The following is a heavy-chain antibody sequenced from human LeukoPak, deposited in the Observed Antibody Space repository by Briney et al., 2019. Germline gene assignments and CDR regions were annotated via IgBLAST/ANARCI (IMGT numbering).Heavy chain of an antibody. J-gene: IGHJ4*02. Sequence: GGSLRLSCAASGFTFSNYWMYWVRQDPGKGLLWVSRINNDGSSTVYADSVKGRFTISRDNAKNTLYLQMNSLRAAGTAVYYCARGGNYGTLDFWGQGTLVTVSS. CDR2: INNDGSST. CDR3: ARGGNYGTLDF. V-gene: IGHV3-74*03. D-gene: IGHD1-7*01. CDR1: GFTFSNYW.